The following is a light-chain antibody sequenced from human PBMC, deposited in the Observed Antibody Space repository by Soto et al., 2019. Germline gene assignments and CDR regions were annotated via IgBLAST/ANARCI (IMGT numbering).Light chain of an antibody. CDR2: WAS. J-gene: IGKJ2*01. V-gene: IGKV4-1*01. CDR1: QSGLDNSTNKSY. Sequence: VLTQSPSSLAVSLGERATVNCRSSQSGLDNSTNKSYLAWYQKKPGHPPKLLVHWASVREAGVPDRFSGGGSGTDSTPTISSLQAEDVAVYYCHQYYTTPPTFGQGTQLEIK. CDR3: HQYYTTPPT.